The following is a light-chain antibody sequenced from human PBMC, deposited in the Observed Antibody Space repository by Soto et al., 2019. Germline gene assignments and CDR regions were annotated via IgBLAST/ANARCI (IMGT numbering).Light chain of an antibody. CDR2: DVS. CDR1: SSDVGGYNY. V-gene: IGLV2-14*01. J-gene: IGLJ2*01. Sequence: QSALTQPASVSGSPGQSITISCTGTSSDVGGYNYVSWYQQHPGKAPKVMIYDVSNRPSGVSNRFSGSKSGNTASLTISGLQADDEADYYCSSYTSSSTRGFGGGTKLTVL. CDR3: SSYTSSSTRG.